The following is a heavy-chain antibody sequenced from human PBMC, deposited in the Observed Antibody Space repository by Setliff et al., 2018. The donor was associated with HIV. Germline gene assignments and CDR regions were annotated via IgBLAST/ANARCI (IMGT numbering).Heavy chain of an antibody. CDR1: GDSISSNSYY. V-gene: IGHV4-31*03. CDR3: ARAPGVTPFDH. CDR2: IYYSGST. Sequence: PSETLSLTCTVSGDSISSNSYYWSWLRQHPGKGLEWIGYIYYSGSTYYNPSLKSRVTISLDTSKNQFSLNLSSVTAADTAVYYCARAPGVTPFDHWGPGTLVTVSS. J-gene: IGHJ4*02. D-gene: IGHD2-21*02.